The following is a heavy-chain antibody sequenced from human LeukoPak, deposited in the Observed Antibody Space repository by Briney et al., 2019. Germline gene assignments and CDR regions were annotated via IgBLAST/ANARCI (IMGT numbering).Heavy chain of an antibody. CDR1: GGSVSSYY. CDR3: ARGDGDYYYYYMDV. CDR2: IYYSGST. D-gene: IGHD4-17*01. V-gene: IGHV4-59*02. J-gene: IGHJ6*03. Sequence: PSETLFLTCTVSGGSVSSYYWSWIRQPPGKVLEWIGYIYYSGSTNYNPSLKSRVTISVDTSKNQFSLKLSSVTAADTAVYYCARGDGDYYYYYMDVWGKGTTVTISS.